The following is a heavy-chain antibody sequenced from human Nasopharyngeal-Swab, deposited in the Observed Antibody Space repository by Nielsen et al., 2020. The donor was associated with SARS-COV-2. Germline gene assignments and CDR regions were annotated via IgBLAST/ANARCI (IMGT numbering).Heavy chain of an antibody. J-gene: IGHJ4*02. V-gene: IGHV3-23*01. D-gene: IGHD6-19*01. CDR1: GFTFSDYY. CDR2: ISGSGAHT. Sequence: GGSLRLSCVASGFTFSDYYMSWIRQAPGRGLEWVSSISGSGAHTYYADSVKGRFTISRDNSKNTVFLQMNSLRAEDTALFFCAKDGGGWLTSGWYYFDFWGQGSQVTVSS. CDR3: AKDGGGWLTSGWYYFDF.